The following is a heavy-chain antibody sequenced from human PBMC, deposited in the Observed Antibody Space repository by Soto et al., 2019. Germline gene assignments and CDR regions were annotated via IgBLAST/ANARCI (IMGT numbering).Heavy chain of an antibody. D-gene: IGHD2-21*01. V-gene: IGHV1-3*01. CDR1: GYTFTSYA. CDR2: INAGNGNT. CDR3: ARAPAVVAISEYYYYMDV. Sequence: GASVKVSCKASGYTFTSYAMHWVRQAPGQRLEWMGWINAGNGNTKYSQKFQGRVTITRDTSASTAYMELSSLRSEDTAVYYCARAPAVVAISEYYYYMDVWGKGTTVTVS. J-gene: IGHJ6*03.